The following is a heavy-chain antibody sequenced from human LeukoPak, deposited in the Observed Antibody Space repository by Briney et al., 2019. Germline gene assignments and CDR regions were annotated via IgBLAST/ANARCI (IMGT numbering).Heavy chain of an antibody. J-gene: IGHJ3*02. CDR2: INHSGST. CDR3: ARLRGSYGGDAFDI. V-gene: IGHV4-34*01. Sequence: SETLSLTCAVCGGSFSGYYWNWIRQPPGKGLEWIGEINHSGSTNYNPSLKSRVTISVDTSKNQFSLNLSSVTAADTAVYYCARLRGSYGGDAFDIWGQGTMVTVSS. CDR1: GGSFSGYY. D-gene: IGHD1-26*01.